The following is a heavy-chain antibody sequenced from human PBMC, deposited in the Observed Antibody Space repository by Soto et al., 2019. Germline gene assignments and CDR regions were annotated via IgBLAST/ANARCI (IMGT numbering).Heavy chain of an antibody. CDR3: ARDQGLAAAGVYYYYGMDV. CDR1: GGSISSYY. D-gene: IGHD6-13*01. Sequence: SETLSLTCTVSGGSISSYYWSWIRQPPGKGLEWIGYIYYSGSTNYNPSLKSRVTISVDTSKNQFSLKLSSVTAADTAVYYCARDQGLAAAGVYYYYGMDVWGQGTTVTVSS. V-gene: IGHV4-59*01. CDR2: IYYSGST. J-gene: IGHJ6*02.